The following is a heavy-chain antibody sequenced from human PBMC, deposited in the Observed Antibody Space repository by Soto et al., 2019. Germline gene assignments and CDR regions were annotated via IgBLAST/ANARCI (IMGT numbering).Heavy chain of an antibody. CDR1: GFTFSDYY. D-gene: IGHD3-10*01. V-gene: IGHV3-11*01. CDR2: ISSSGSTI. CDR3: GSPGGSGSYYNVNIHDAFDI. Sequence: QVQLVESGVGLIEPGGSLRLSCAASGFTFSDYYMSWIRQAPGKGLAWVSYISSSGSTIYYADSVKGRFTISRDNAKNSLYLQMNSLRAEDTAVYYCGSPGGSGSYYNVNIHDAFDIWGQGTMVTVSS. J-gene: IGHJ3*02.